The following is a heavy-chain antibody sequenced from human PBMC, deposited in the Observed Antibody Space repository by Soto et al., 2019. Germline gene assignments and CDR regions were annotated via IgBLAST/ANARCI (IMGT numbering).Heavy chain of an antibody. CDR3: AKGVPGIAVAGTGYFQH. CDR2: ISGSGDST. V-gene: IGHV3-23*01. CDR1: GFTFSSYA. Sequence: GGSLRLSCAASGFTFSSYAMSWVRQAPGKGLEWVSAISGSGDSTYYADSVKGRFTISRDNSKNTLYLQMNSLRAEDTAVYYCAKGVPGIAVAGTGYFQHWGQGTLVTASS. D-gene: IGHD6-19*01. J-gene: IGHJ1*01.